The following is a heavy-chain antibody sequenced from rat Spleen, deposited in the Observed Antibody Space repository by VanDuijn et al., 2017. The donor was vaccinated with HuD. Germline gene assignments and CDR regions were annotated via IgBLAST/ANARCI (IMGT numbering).Heavy chain of an antibody. CDR3: TREGTTTSVFAY. D-gene: IGHD1-5*01. V-gene: IGHV2-4*01. J-gene: IGHJ3*01. CDR1: GFSLTNYG. Sequence: QVQLKESGPGLVQPSQTLSLTCTVSGFSLTNYGVSWVRQPPGKGLEWIGAIWSGGNTAYNSLLKSRLSITRDISESQVFLEMNSLQTEDTATYYCTREGTTTSVFAYWGQGTLVTVSS. CDR2: IWSGGNT.